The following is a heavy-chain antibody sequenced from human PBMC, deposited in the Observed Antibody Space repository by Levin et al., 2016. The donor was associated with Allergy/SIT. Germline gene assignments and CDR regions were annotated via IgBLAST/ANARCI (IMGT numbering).Heavy chain of an antibody. Sequence: VRQAPGKGLEWVAVISYDGSNKYYADSVKGRFTISRDNSKNTLYLQMNSLRAEDTAVYYCARDRNAGLYNWNYFDYWGQGTLVTVSS. J-gene: IGHJ4*02. CDR2: ISYDGSNK. CDR3: ARDRNAGLYNWNYFDY. D-gene: IGHD1-20*01. V-gene: IGHV3-30*04.